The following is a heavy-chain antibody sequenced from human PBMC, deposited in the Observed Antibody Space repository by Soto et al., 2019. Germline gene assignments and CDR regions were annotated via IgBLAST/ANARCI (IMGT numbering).Heavy chain of an antibody. CDR2: INAYNGNT. CDR1: GYTFTSYG. D-gene: IGHD3-3*02. Sequence: ASVKVSCKASGYTFTSYGISWVRQAPGQGLEWMGWINAYNGNTNYAQKLQGRVTMTTDTSTSTAYMELRSLRSDDTAVYYCARDSIFGVVIPMDVWGQGTTVTVSS. V-gene: IGHV1-18*04. CDR3: ARDSIFGVVIPMDV. J-gene: IGHJ6*02.